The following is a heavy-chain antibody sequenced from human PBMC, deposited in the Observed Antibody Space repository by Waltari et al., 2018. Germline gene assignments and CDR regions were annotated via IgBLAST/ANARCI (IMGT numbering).Heavy chain of an antibody. Sequence: QVQLVQSGAEVKKPGSSVKVSCKASGGTFSSYAISWVRQAPGQGLGGMGGIIPILGIANYAQKVQGRVTITADESTSTAYMELSSLRSEDTAVYYCARGDGLGYGDYVLGYWGQGTLVTVSS. CDR3: ARGDGLGYGDYVLGY. CDR2: IIPILGIA. CDR1: GGTFSSYA. J-gene: IGHJ4*02. D-gene: IGHD4-17*01. V-gene: IGHV1-69*04.